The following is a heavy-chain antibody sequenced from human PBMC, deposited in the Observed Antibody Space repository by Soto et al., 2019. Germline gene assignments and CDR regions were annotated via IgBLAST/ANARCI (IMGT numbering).Heavy chain of an antibody. D-gene: IGHD6-13*01. J-gene: IGHJ1*01. V-gene: IGHV3-9*01. CDR3: VKDESINWYSGHFRH. CDR1: GFTFLDYA. CDR2: FNGNSGSI. Sequence: EVQLVESGGGLEQPGRSLSLSCAASGFTFLDYALHWGRQVPGKGMEWVPGFNGNSGSIGYADSVKGRFAISRENAKNSLHLQMNSLRAEDTAFYYCVKDESINWYSGHFRHWGQGTLVTVSS.